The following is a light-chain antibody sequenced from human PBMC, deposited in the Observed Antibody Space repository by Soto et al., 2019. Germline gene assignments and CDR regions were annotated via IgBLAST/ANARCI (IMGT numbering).Light chain of an antibody. J-gene: IGLJ3*02. CDR3: QTWGTGPWV. CDR1: SGHSSYA. V-gene: IGLV4-69*01. CDR2: LNSDGSH. Sequence: QPVLTQSPSASASLGASVKLTCTLSSGHSSYAIAWHQQQPEKGPRYLMKLNSDGSHSKGDGIPDRFSGSNSGAERYLTISSLXSEDEADYYCQTWGTGPWVFGGGTKLTVL.